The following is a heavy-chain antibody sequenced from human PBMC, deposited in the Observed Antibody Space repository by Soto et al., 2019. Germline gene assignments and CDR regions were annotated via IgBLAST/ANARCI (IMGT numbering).Heavy chain of an antibody. D-gene: IGHD4-4*01. J-gene: IGHJ2*01. CDR1: GFTFSSYA. CDR2: ISSNGGST. CDR3: ARPLWRDDYNWGYFDL. Sequence: GGSLRLSCAASGFTFSSYAMHWVRQAPGKGLENVSAISSNGGSTYYANSVKGRFTISRDNSKNTLYLQMNSLRTEDTAVYYCARPLWRDDYNWGYFDLWGRGTLVTVSS. V-gene: IGHV3-64*01.